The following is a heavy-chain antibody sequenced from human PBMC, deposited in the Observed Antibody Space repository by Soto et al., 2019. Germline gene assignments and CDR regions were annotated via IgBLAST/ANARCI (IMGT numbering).Heavy chain of an antibody. J-gene: IGHJ4*02. Sequence: SWTRQPPGKGLESIGETDPRGITNYNPYLKSRVTKSVDTPKNQFSLKLSSVTAADTAVYYCAKHLPRTGRIDYWGQGTAVT. CDR3: AKHLPRTGRIDY. V-gene: IGHV4-34*01. CDR2: TDPRGIT.